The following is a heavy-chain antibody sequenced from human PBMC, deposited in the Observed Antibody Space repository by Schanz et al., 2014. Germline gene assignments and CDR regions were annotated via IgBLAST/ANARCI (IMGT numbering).Heavy chain of an antibody. D-gene: IGHD3-10*01. CDR2: FDVEDGET. V-gene: IGHV1-24*01. J-gene: IGHJ3*01. Sequence: QVQLVQSGAEVKKPGASVKVSCEISGYTVSALAMHWVRQAPGKGLEWLGGFDVEDGETIYAKKFQGRVTMTEDTTTETAYMERSGLRAGDTAVYYCATNSPFRMVRGSNAFDAWGQGTMVNVSS. CDR3: ATNSPFRMVRGSNAFDA. CDR1: GYTVSALA.